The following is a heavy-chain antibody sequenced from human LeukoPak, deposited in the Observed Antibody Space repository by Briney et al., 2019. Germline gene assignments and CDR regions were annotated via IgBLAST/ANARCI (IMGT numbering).Heavy chain of an antibody. Sequence: EASVKVSCKASGYTFTNYGISWVRQAPGQGLEWMGWISAYTGNTNYAQNLQGRVTMTTDTSTGTAYMELRSLRSDDTAVYYCARSGVGYFYDSTGYYPLDYWGQGTLVTVTS. CDR2: ISAYTGNT. CDR1: GYTFTNYG. D-gene: IGHD3-22*01. CDR3: ARSGVGYFYDSTGYYPLDY. J-gene: IGHJ4*02. V-gene: IGHV1-18*01.